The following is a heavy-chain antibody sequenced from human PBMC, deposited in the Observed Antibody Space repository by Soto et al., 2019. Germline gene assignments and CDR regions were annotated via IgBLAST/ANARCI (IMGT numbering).Heavy chain of an antibody. CDR3: VRDQKYFRVNGNWFDS. CDR1: GCTSADFG. D-gene: IGHD2-2*01. J-gene: IGHJ5*01. V-gene: IGHV1-18*04. Sequence: ASVKVSCKASGCTSADFGISWVRQAPGQGLEWMGWVSGNNGASNPAPKVQGRITMTLDTSTGVSYMALRSLRSDDTAIYYCVRDQKYFRVNGNWFDSWGQGTLVTVSS. CDR2: VSGNNGAS.